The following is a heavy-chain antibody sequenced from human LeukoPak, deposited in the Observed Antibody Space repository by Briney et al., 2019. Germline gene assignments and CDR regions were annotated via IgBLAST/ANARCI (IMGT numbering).Heavy chain of an antibody. CDR2: IYYSGST. Sequence: SETLSLTCTVSGGSISSGDYYWSCIRQPPGKGLECIGYIYYSGSTYYNPSLKSRVTISVDTSKNQFSLKLSSVTAADTAVYYCARAHQGWFGESGDAFDIWGQGTMVTVSS. CDR3: ARAHQGWFGESGDAFDI. CDR1: GGSISSGDYY. J-gene: IGHJ3*02. V-gene: IGHV4-30-4*01. D-gene: IGHD3-10*01.